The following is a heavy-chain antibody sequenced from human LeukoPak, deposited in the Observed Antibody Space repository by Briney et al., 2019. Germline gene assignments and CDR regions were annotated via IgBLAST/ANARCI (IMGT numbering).Heavy chain of an antibody. CDR1: GFTFSSYS. CDR3: ARGLGGSSGLSPYYYYYYMDV. CDR2: IKQDGSEK. D-gene: IGHD3-22*01. Sequence: GGSLRLSCAASGFTFSSYSMNWVRQAPGKGLEWVANIKQDGSEKYYVDSVKGRFTISRDNAKNSLYLQMNSLRAEDTAVYYCARGLGGSSGLSPYYYYYYMDVWGKGTTVTVSS. V-gene: IGHV3-7*01. J-gene: IGHJ6*03.